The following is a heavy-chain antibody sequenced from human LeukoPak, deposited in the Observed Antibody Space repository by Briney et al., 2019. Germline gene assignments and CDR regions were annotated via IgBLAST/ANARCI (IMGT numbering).Heavy chain of an antibody. J-gene: IGHJ4*02. CDR3: AKDFFGIAAAGPPFDY. Sequence: GGSLRLSCAASGFTFSSYGMSWVRQAPGKGLEWVSAISGSGGSTYYADSVKGRFTISRGNSKNTLYLQMNSLRAEDTAVYYCAKDFFGIAAAGPPFDYWGQGTLVTVSS. V-gene: IGHV3-23*01. D-gene: IGHD6-13*01. CDR2: ISGSGGST. CDR1: GFTFSSYG.